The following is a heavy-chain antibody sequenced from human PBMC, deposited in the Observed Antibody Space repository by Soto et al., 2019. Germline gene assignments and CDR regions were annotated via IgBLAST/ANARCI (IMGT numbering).Heavy chain of an antibody. D-gene: IGHD5-18*01. CDR3: ASNVDTAILY. J-gene: IGHJ4*02. V-gene: IGHV3-48*01. CDR1: GFTFSSYS. Sequence: PGGSLRLSCAASGFTFSSYSMNWVRQAPGKGLEWVSYISSSSSTIYYADSVKGRFTISRDNAKNSLYLQMNSLRAEDTAVYYCASNVDTAILYWGQGTLVTVSS. CDR2: ISSSSSTI.